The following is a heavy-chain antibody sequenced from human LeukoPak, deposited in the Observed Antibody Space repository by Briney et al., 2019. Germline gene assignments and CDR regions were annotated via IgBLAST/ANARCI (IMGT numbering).Heavy chain of an antibody. D-gene: IGHD2-2*01. Sequence: GGSLRLSCAASGFTFSSYWMSWVRQAPGKGLEWVANIKQDGSEKYYADSVKGRFTISRDNSKNTLYLQMNSLRAEDTAVYYCARAPGSIVVVPAAIPFYYYYYYMDVWGKGTTVTVSS. V-gene: IGHV3-7*01. CDR3: ARAPGSIVVVPAAIPFYYYYYYMDV. J-gene: IGHJ6*03. CDR1: GFTFSSYW. CDR2: IKQDGSEK.